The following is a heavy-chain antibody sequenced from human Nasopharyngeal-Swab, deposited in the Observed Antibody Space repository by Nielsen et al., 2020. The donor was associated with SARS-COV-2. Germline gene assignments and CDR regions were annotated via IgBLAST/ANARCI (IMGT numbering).Heavy chain of an antibody. Sequence: SETLSLTCAVSGGSFSGYYWSWIRQPPGKGLEWIGEINHSGSTNYNPSLKSRVTISVDTSNNHFSLKLSSVTAADTAVYYCASGHGSGWWEYLFDHWGQGTLVTVSS. J-gene: IGHJ5*02. CDR2: INHSGST. CDR3: ASGHGSGWWEYLFDH. CDR1: GGSFSGYY. D-gene: IGHD6-19*01. V-gene: IGHV4-34*01.